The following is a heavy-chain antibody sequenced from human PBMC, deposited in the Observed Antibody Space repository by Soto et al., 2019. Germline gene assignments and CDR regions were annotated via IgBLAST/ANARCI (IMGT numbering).Heavy chain of an antibody. CDR3: AREGSGSLYVDY. CDR2: VYTSGTT. CDR1: GDSINSYW. D-gene: IGHD1-26*01. V-gene: IGHV4-4*07. Sequence: NPSETLSLTCTVSGDSINSYWWSWIRQSAGKGLEWIGRVYTSGTTNYNPSLKSRVTMSVDTSRNQFSLKLSSVTAADTAIYYCAREGSGSLYVDYWGQGTLVTVSS. J-gene: IGHJ4*02.